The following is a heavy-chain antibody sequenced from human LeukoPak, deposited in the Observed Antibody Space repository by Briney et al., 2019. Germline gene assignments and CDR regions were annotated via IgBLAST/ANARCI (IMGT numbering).Heavy chain of an antibody. CDR3: ARVRDSFAY. CDR1: GDSITNSVHY. J-gene: IGHJ4*02. V-gene: IGHV4-31*02. Sequence: SETLSLTCTVSGDSITNSVHYWSGLRQHPGKGLEWIVYIHPSGTTYYSPTLQTRLSISVDTSKNQFSLHLSSVAAADTAVYYCARVRDSFAYWGQGTLVTVSS. CDR2: IHPSGTT.